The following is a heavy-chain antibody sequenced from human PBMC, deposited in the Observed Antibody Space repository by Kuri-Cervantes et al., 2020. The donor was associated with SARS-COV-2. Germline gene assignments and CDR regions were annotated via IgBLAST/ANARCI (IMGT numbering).Heavy chain of an antibody. CDR1: GFTFSSYG. Sequence: GGSLRLFCAACGFTFSSYGMHWVRQAPGKGLEGVAFIRYDGSNKYYADSVKGRFTISRDNSKNTLYLKLNSLSAEDTAVYYCANLVDTTMATDYWGPGTLVTVSS. CDR3: ANLVDTTMATDY. D-gene: IGHD5-18*01. V-gene: IGHV3-30*02. J-gene: IGHJ4*02. CDR2: IRYDGSNK.